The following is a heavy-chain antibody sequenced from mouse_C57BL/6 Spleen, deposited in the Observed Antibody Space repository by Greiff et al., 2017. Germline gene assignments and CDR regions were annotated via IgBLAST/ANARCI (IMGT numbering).Heavy chain of an antibody. CDR2: IYPGSGST. D-gene: IGHD2-4*01. Sequence: QVQLQQPGAELVKPGASVKMSCKASGYTFTSYWITWVKQRPGQGLEWIGDIYPGSGSTNYNEKFKSKATLTVDTSSSTAYMQLSSLTSEDSAVYYCSRSPDYDGAGYAMDYWGQGTSVTVSS. V-gene: IGHV1-55*01. CDR3: SRSPDYDGAGYAMDY. CDR1: GYTFTSYW. J-gene: IGHJ4*01.